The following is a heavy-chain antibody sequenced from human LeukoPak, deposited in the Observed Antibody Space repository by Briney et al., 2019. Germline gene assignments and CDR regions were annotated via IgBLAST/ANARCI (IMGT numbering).Heavy chain of an antibody. D-gene: IGHD3-10*01. CDR3: AKHYYGSGSQKYYFDY. J-gene: IGHJ4*02. CDR2: VRNDGSDK. Sequence: GGSLRLSCAASGFVFGDSGMHSVRPAPGKWLEWGTMVRNDGSDKYYADSVKGRFTISRDNSKNTLYLQMNSLRPEDTAVYYCAKHYYGSGSQKYYFDYWGQGTLVTVSS. V-gene: IGHV3-30*02. CDR1: GFVFGDSG.